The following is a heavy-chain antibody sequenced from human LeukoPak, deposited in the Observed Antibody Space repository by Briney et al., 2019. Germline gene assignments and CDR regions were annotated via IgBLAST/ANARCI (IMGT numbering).Heavy chain of an antibody. CDR1: GYSFTSYR. CDR2: IYPGDSSA. V-gene: IGHV5-51*01. D-gene: IGHD5-18*01. J-gene: IGHJ4*02. Sequence: GESLKISCKTSGYSFTSYRIGWVRQMPGKGLEWMGIIYPGDSSAMYSPSFQGQVTISVDTSINTAYLQWSSLKASDTAMYYCARRYSYGSLYFDYWGQGTLVTVSS. CDR3: ARRYSYGSLYFDY.